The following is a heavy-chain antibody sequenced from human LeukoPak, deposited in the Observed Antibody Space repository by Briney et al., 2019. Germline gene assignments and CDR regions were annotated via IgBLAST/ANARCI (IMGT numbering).Heavy chain of an antibody. CDR1: GFSLSRHW. J-gene: IGHJ4*02. CDR3: ARGNQGNWFEY. CDR2: ISTEGSST. V-gene: IGHV3-74*01. Sequence: GGSLRLSCVASGFSLSRHWMHWLRLAPGKGLVWVSRISTEGSSTAYADSVRGRFPLARDNASNTLYLQMTSLRAEDTAVYYCARGNQGNWFEYWGKGALVTVST. D-gene: IGHD4-23*01.